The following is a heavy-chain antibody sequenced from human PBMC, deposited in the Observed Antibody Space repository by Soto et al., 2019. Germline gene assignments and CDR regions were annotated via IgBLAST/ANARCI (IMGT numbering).Heavy chain of an antibody. Sequence: QVQLVQSGAEVKKPGSSVKVSCKASGGTFSSYAISWVRQAPGQGLEWMGGIIPILGTANYAQKFQGRVTITAAESTSTAYMERSSLRSEATAVSYCATQGLPTYYYYGMDVWGQGTTVTVSS. CDR2: IIPILGTA. D-gene: IGHD5-18*01. V-gene: IGHV1-69*12. J-gene: IGHJ6*02. CDR3: ATQGLPTYYYYGMDV. CDR1: GGTFSSYA.